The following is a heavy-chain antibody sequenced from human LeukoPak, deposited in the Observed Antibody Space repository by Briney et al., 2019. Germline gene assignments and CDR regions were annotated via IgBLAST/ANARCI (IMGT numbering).Heavy chain of an antibody. J-gene: IGHJ6*03. CDR2: INAGNGNT. D-gene: IGHD4-17*01. CDR3: ARAYGDSYSSYYYYMDV. Sequence: GASVKVSCKASGYTFTSYAMHWVRQAPGQRLEWMGWINAGNGNTKYSQEFQGRVTITRDTSASTAYMELSSLRSDDTAVYYCARAYGDSYSSYYYYMDVWGKGTTVTVSX. V-gene: IGHV1-3*01. CDR1: GYTFTSYA.